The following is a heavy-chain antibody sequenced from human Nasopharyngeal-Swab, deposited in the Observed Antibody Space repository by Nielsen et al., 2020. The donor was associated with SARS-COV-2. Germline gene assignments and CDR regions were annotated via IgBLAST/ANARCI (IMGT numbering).Heavy chain of an antibody. CDR3: AHRTYYYDSSGYYYVWDFDY. D-gene: IGHD3-22*01. J-gene: IGHJ4*02. Sequence: WIRRPPGKALEWLALIYRNDDKRYSPSLKSRLTITKDTSKNQVVLTMTNMDPVDTATYYCAHRTYYYDSSGYYYVWDFDYWGQGTLVTVSS. CDR2: IYRNDDK. V-gene: IGHV2-5*01.